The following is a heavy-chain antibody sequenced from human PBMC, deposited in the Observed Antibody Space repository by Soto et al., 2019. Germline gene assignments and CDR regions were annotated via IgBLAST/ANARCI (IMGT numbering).Heavy chain of an antibody. Sequence: SVKVSCKASGDTFSRYTFNWVRQAPGQGLEWMGGIVPNFGTPNYAPTFQDRVAITADETTNTAYMEINGLTSEDTAIYYCARGGYIDPSRHFDVWGQGTLVTVSS. CDR3: ARGGYIDPSRHFDV. D-gene: IGHD5-18*01. CDR1: GDTFSRYT. J-gene: IGHJ3*01. V-gene: IGHV1-69*13. CDR2: IVPNFGTP.